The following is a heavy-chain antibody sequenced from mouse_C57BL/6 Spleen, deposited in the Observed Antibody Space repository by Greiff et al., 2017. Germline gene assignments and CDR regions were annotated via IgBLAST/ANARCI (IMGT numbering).Heavy chain of an antibody. CDR2: IYPGGGYT. D-gene: IGHD2-2*01. CDR1: GYTFTNYW. J-gene: IGHJ3*01. Sequence: QVQLQQSGAELVRPGTSVKMSCKASGYTFTNYWIGWAKQRPGHGLEWIGDIYPGGGYTNYNEKFKGKATLTADKSSSTAYMQFSSLTAEDSSICYCACSGHGYDVAWFAYWGQGTLVTVSA. CDR3: ACSGHGYDVAWFAY. V-gene: IGHV1-63*01.